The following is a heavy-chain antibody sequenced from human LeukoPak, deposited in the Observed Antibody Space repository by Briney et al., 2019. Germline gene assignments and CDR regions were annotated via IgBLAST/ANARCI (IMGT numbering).Heavy chain of an antibody. Sequence: PGGSLRLSCAASGFTFSSYAMHWVRQAPGKGLEWVAVISYDGSNKYYADSVKGRFTISRDNSKNTLYLQMNSLRAEDTAVYYCARPPTVAASEDYWGQGTLVTVSS. D-gene: IGHD6-13*01. V-gene: IGHV3-30-3*01. J-gene: IGHJ4*02. CDR1: GFTFSSYA. CDR3: ARPPTVAASEDY. CDR2: ISYDGSNK.